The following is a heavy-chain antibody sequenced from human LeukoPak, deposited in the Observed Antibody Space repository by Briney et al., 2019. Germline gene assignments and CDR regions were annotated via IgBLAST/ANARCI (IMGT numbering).Heavy chain of an antibody. CDR1: GFSLSTSGVG. J-gene: IGHJ3*02. CDR3: AHLACYYDSSGYFLGDAFDI. V-gene: IGHV2-5*02. CDR2: IYWDDDK. Sequence: SGPTLVNPTQTLTLTCTFSGFSLSTSGVGVGWIRQPPGKALEWLALIYWDDDKRYSPSLKSRLTITKDTSKNQVVLTVTNMDPVDTATYYCAHLACYYDSSGYFLGDAFDIWGQGTMVTVSS. D-gene: IGHD3-22*01.